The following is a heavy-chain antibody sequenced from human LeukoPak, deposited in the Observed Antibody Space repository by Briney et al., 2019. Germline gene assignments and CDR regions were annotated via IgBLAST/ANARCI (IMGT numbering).Heavy chain of an antibody. CDR3: AIAHYYDSSGYYYGLWE. V-gene: IGHV3-11*01. CDR1: GFTFSDY. CDR2: ISSSGSTI. D-gene: IGHD3-22*01. J-gene: IGHJ4*02. Sequence: GGSLRLSCAASGFTFSDYMSWIRQAPGKGLEWVSYISSSGSTIYYADSVKGRFTISRDNAKNSLYLQMNSLRAEDTAVYYCAIAHYYDSSGYYYGLWEWGQGTLVTASS.